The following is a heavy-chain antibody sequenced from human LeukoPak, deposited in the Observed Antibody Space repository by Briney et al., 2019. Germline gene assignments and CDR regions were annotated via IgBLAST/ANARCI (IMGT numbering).Heavy chain of an antibody. CDR3: ARVYSSSSGREAFDI. Sequence: SETLSLTCSVSGGSISSYYWSWIRQPAWKGLEWIGRIFTIGSTNYNPSLKSRVTMSIDSSKNQFSLKLSSVTAADTAMYYCARVYSSSSGREAFDIWGQGTLVTVSS. J-gene: IGHJ4*02. V-gene: IGHV4-4*07. D-gene: IGHD6-6*01. CDR2: IFTIGST. CDR1: GGSISSYY.